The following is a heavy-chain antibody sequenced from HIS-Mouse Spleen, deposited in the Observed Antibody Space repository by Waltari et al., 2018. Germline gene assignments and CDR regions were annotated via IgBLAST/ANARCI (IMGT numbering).Heavy chain of an antibody. CDR1: GGSIRSSSYH. CDR2: IYYSGST. J-gene: IGHJ2*01. D-gene: IGHD6-13*01. V-gene: IGHV4-39*07. CDR3: AREIPYSSSWYDWYFDL. Sequence: QLQLQESGPGLVKPSETLSLTCTVPGGSIRSSSYHWGWLRQPPGKGLEWIGSIYYSGSTYYNPSLKSRVTISVDTSKNQFSLKLSSVTAADTAVYYCAREIPYSSSWYDWYFDLWGRGTLVTVSS.